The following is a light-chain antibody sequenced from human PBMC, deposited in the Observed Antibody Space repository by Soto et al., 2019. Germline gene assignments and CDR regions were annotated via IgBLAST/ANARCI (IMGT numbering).Light chain of an antibody. CDR1: SIDVGDDNY. Sequence: QSVLTQPPSASGSPGQSVTISCTATSIDVGDDNYVSWYQQHPGKFPKLMIYEVSKRPSGVPDRFSGSKSGNTAYLTVSGLQAEDEADYYCSSYAGSIYVVFGGGTKVTVL. CDR3: SSYAGSIYVV. V-gene: IGLV2-8*01. J-gene: IGLJ2*01. CDR2: EVS.